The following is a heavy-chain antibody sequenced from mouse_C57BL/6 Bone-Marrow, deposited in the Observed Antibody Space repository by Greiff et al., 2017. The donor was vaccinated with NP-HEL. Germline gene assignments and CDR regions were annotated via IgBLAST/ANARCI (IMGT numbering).Heavy chain of an antibody. CDR2: IDPSDSYT. D-gene: IGHD1-1*01. J-gene: IGHJ1*03. V-gene: IGHV1-50*01. Sequence: QVHVKQPGAELVKPGASVKLSCKASGYTFTSYWMQWVKQRPGQGLEWIGEIDPSDSYTNYNQKFKGKATLTVDTSSSTAYMQLSSLTSEDSAVYYCARRGYGSSYPWYFDVWGTGTTVTVSS. CDR3: ARRGYGSSYPWYFDV. CDR1: GYTFTSYW.